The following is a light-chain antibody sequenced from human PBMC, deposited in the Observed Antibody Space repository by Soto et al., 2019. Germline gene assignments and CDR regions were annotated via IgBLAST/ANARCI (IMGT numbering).Light chain of an antibody. CDR1: QSISSW. CDR2: KAS. Sequence: DIQVTQSPSTLSASQGDRVTITCRASQSISSWLAWYQQKPGKAPKLLIYKASSLESGVPSRFSGSGSGTDFTLTISRLEPEDFAVYYCQQYGSSGTFGQGTNVDIK. V-gene: IGKV1-5*03. CDR3: QQYGSSGT. J-gene: IGKJ1*01.